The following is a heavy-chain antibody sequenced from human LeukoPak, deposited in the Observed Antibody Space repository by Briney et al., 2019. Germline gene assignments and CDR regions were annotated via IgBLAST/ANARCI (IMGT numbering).Heavy chain of an antibody. D-gene: IGHD1-26*01. CDR3: AKAEWELPLFDP. CDR2: IRYDGSNK. V-gene: IGHV3-30*02. Sequence: GGSLRLSCAASGFTFSSYGMHWVRQAPGKGLEGVAFIRYDGSNKYYADSVKGRFTISRDNSKNTLYLQMNSLRAEDTAVYYCAKAEWELPLFDPWGQGTLVTVSS. J-gene: IGHJ5*02. CDR1: GFTFSSYG.